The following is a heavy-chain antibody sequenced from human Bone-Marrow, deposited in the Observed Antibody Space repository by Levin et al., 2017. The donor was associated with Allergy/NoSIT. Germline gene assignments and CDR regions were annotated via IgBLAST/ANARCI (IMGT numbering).Heavy chain of an antibody. CDR3: TTMADFWSGYYFASGWIRWFDP. V-gene: IGHV3-15*01. Sequence: MAGGSLRLSCAASGFTFSNAWMSWVRQAPGKGLEWVGRIKSKTDGGTTDYAAPVKGRFTISRDDSKNTLYLQMNSLKTEDTAVYYCTTMADFWSGYYFASGWIRWFDPWGQGTLVTVSS. CDR1: GFTFSNAW. J-gene: IGHJ5*02. D-gene: IGHD3-3*01. CDR2: IKSKTDGGTT.